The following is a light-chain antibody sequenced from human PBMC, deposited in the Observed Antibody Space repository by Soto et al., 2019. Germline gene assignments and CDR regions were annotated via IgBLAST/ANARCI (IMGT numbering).Light chain of an antibody. CDR1: QSLTNNY. Sequence: EIVLTQPPGTLSLSPGERATLSCRASQSLTNNYLAWYQQKPGQAPRLLIYAASSRATGIPDRFSGSGSETDFTLTISRLEPEDFAVYYCQQYGSSLPVTFGGGTNVEI. J-gene: IGKJ4*01. V-gene: IGKV3-20*01. CDR3: QQYGSSLPVT. CDR2: AAS.